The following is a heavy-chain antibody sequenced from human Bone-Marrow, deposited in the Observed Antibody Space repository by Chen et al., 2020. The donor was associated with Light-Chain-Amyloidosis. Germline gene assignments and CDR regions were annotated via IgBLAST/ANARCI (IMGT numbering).Heavy chain of an antibody. CDR1: GGSISGYY. V-gene: IGHV4-34*01. CDR2: INRSGRT. Sequence: QGKQRKGGEGLLKPWGNRALTGAGHGGSISGYYWNWLRQSPGKGLEWIGEINRSGRTNYNPSLKSRVTMSVDTSKNQFSLKVNSVTAADTAVYYCARGGLDHWGQGTLVTVSS. CDR3: ARGGLDH. J-gene: IGHJ4*02.